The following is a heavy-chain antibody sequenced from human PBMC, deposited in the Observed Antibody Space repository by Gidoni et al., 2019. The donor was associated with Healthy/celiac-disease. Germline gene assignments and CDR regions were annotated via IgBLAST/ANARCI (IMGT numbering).Heavy chain of an antibody. Sequence: QVQLQESGPGLVKPSETLSLTCTVSGGSISSYYWSWIRQPPGKGLEWIGYIYYSGSTNYNPSLKSRVTIPVDTSKNQFSLKLSSVTAADTAVYYCARSRQWTRSDFDYWGQGTLVTVSS. CDR2: IYYSGST. J-gene: IGHJ4*02. CDR3: ARSRQWTRSDFDY. CDR1: GGSISSYY. V-gene: IGHV4-59*01. D-gene: IGHD6-19*01.